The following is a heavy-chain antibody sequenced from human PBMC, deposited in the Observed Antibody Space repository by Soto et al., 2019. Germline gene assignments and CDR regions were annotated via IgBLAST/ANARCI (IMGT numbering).Heavy chain of an antibody. J-gene: IGHJ6*02. Sequence: SETLSLTCTVSGGSLSSSSYYWGWIRQPPGKGLEWIGSIFYSGSTNYNPSLESRVTISVDTSKNQFSLKLSSVTAADTAVYYCARGDPLLWFGEKVYYGMDVWGQGTTVTVSS. V-gene: IGHV4-39*07. CDR2: IFYSGST. D-gene: IGHD3-10*01. CDR3: ARGDPLLWFGEKVYYGMDV. CDR1: GGSLSSSSYY.